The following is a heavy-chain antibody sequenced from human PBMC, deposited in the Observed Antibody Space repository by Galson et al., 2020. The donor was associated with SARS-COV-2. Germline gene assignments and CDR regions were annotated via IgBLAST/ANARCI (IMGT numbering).Heavy chain of an antibody. CDR2: IWYDGSQT. V-gene: IGHV3-33*01. J-gene: IGHJ4*02. CDR3: ARDWGGGVPDY. CDR1: GFTFTQFG. D-gene: IGHD3-16*01. Sequence: GGSLRLSCATSGFTFTQFGLQWLRQAPGKGLEWVATIWYDGSQTYYADAVKDRFTISRDDSKNTLYVQMNSLRVEDTAVYFCARDWGGGVPDYWGQGSRVTVSS.